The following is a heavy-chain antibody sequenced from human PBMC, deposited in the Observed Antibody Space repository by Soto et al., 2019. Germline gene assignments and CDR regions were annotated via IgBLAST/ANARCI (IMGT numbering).Heavy chain of an antibody. CDR2: ISGSGGST. Sequence: PGGSLRLSCASSGFTFISYAMSWVRQAPGKGLEWVSAISGSGGSTYYADSVKGRFTISRDNSKNTLYLQMNSLRAEDTAVYYCAKGPASYDYVWGSYRPNDAFDIWGQGTMVTVSS. D-gene: IGHD3-16*02. CDR3: AKGPASYDYVWGSYRPNDAFDI. CDR1: GFTFISYA. V-gene: IGHV3-23*01. J-gene: IGHJ3*02.